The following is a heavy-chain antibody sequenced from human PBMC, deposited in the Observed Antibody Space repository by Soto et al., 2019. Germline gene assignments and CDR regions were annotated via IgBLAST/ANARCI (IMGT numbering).Heavy chain of an antibody. Sequence: ASVKVSCKASGGTFSSYAISWVRQAPGQGLEWMGGIIPIFGTANYAQKFQGRVTITADKSTSTAYMELSSLRSEDMAVYYCARDPVVVAATTYYYYGMDVWGQGTTVTVSS. CDR3: ARDPVVVAATTYYYYGMDV. V-gene: IGHV1-69*06. CDR1: GGTFSSYA. J-gene: IGHJ6*02. CDR2: IIPIFGTA. D-gene: IGHD2-15*01.